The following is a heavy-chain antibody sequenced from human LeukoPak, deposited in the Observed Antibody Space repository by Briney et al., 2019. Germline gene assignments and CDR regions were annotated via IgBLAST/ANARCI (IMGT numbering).Heavy chain of an antibody. CDR2: INHSGST. CDR1: GGSISSSTYY. D-gene: IGHD2-8*01. V-gene: IGHV4-39*06. CDR3: ARGASGLGYCSNDSCPLLYGMDV. Sequence: PSETLSLTCNVSGGSISSSTYYWGWIRQPPGKGLEWIGEINHSGSTKYNPSLKSRVTLSLDKSKRQIPLKLTSVTAADTAVYYCARGASGLGYCSNDSCPLLYGMDVWGQGTTVTVSS. J-gene: IGHJ6*02.